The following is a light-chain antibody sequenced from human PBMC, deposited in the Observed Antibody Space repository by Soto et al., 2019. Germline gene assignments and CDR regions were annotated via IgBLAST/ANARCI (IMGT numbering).Light chain of an antibody. CDR3: AAWDDSLNGAV. CDR2: SND. Sequence: QSVLTQPPSASGTPGQRVTISCSGSRSNIGSNTVNWYHQIPGTPPKLLIYSNDQRPSGVPDRFSGSKSGTSASLVISGLQSEDEADYYCAAWDDSLNGAVFGGGTQLTVL. V-gene: IGLV1-44*01. CDR1: RSNIGSNT. J-gene: IGLJ7*01.